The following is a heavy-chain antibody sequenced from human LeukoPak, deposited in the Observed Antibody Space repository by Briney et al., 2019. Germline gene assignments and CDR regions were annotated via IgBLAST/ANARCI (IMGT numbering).Heavy chain of an antibody. CDR1: VFTLSSYW. V-gene: IGHV3-74*01. CDR2: MNSYESTT. D-gene: IGHD6-13*01. Sequence: GGSLRLSCVVSVFTLSSYWIHCVRDAPGKGLVCVLRMNSYESTTICADSVKGRFTISRDNAKNTLYMQMNSLRAEDTAVYYCHSIAAAGTGYWGQGILVTVSS. CDR3: HSIAAAGTGY. J-gene: IGHJ4*02.